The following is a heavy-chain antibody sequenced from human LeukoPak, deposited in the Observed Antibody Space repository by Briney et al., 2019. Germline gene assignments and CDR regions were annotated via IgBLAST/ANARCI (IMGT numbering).Heavy chain of an antibody. Sequence: GGSLRLSCAASGFTFSTYGMHWVRQAPGKGLEWVAVISYDGSNEYYADSVKGRFTISRDNSKNTLYLQMSSLRAEDTAVHYCAKEFNRGLPDYWGQGTLVTVPS. J-gene: IGHJ4*02. D-gene: IGHD2-21*01. V-gene: IGHV3-30*18. CDR1: GFTFSTYG. CDR2: ISYDGSNE. CDR3: AKEFNRGLPDY.